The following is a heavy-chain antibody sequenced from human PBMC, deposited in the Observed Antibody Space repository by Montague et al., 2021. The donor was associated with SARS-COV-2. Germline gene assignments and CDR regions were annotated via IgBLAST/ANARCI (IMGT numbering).Heavy chain of an antibody. CDR1: GGSISSSTSY. Sequence: SETLSLTCSVSGGSISSSTSYWGRIRQPPGKGLVWIVSFFYSGSTYYNPSLKSRVTISVDTSKNHFSLKLSSVTAADTAVYYCARGTAASTNFDYWGQGTLVTVSS. J-gene: IGHJ4*02. CDR3: ARGTAASTNFDY. V-gene: IGHV4-39*07. D-gene: IGHD6-13*01. CDR2: FFYSGST.